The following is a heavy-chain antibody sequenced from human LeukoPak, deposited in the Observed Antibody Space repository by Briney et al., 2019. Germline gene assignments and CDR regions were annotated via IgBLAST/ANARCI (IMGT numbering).Heavy chain of an antibody. Sequence: SETLSLTCAVYGGSFSGYYWSWIRQPPGKGLEWIGEINHSGSTNNNPSLKSRVTISVDTSKNQFSLKLSSVTAADTAVYYCASVQPATERSSSHFDYWGQGTLVTVSS. V-gene: IGHV4-34*01. D-gene: IGHD6-13*01. CDR2: INHSGST. CDR3: ASVQPATERSSSHFDY. CDR1: GGSFSGYY. J-gene: IGHJ4*02.